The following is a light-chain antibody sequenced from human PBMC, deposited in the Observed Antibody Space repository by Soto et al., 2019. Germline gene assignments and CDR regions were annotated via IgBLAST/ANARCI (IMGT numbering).Light chain of an antibody. CDR3: QERLTWWT. CDR1: QSVSSY. Sequence: EIVLTQSPATPSLSPGERATLSCRASQSVSSYLAWYQQKPGQAPRLLIYDASNRATGIPARFSGSGSGTDFTLTISSLEPEDFAVYYCQERLTWWTFGQGTKVDIK. J-gene: IGKJ1*01. V-gene: IGKV3-11*01. CDR2: DAS.